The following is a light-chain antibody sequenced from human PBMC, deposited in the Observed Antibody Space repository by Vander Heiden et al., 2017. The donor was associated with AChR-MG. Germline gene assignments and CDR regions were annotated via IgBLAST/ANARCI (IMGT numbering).Light chain of an antibody. V-gene: IGKV1-9*01. CDR3: QQVYKSPPIT. J-gene: IGKJ5*01. CDR1: QGIKNY. CDR2: AAS. Sequence: DIQLTQSPSFLSASVGDRVTITCRASQGIKNYLAWYQQKPGKAPKLLIFAASTLQSGVPYRFRGSGSGTEFTLTISSLQPEDFAAYYCQQVYKSPPITFGQGTRLEIK.